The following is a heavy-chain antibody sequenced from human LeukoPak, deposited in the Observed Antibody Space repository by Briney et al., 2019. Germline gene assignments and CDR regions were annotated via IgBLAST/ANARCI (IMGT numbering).Heavy chain of an antibody. D-gene: IGHD3-9*01. Sequence: GASVKVSCKASGYTFTSYAMHWVRQAPGQRLEWMGWINAGNGNTKYSQKFQGRVTITRDTPASTAYMELSSLRSEDTAVYYCARDLGVDWLPLPDYWGQGTLVTVSS. CDR3: ARDLGVDWLPLPDY. V-gene: IGHV1-3*01. J-gene: IGHJ4*02. CDR1: GYTFTSYA. CDR2: INAGNGNT.